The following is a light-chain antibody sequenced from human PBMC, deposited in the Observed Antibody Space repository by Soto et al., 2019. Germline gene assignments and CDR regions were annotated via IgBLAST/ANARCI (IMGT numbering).Light chain of an antibody. Sequence: DIQMTQSPSNLSGSVGDRVTITCRASQTISSWLAWYQQKPGKAPKLLIYKASTLKSGVPSRFSGSGSGTEFTLTISSLQPDDFATYYCKHYNSYSEAFGQGTKVELK. CDR1: QTISSW. V-gene: IGKV1-5*03. CDR2: KAS. J-gene: IGKJ1*01. CDR3: KHYNSYSEA.